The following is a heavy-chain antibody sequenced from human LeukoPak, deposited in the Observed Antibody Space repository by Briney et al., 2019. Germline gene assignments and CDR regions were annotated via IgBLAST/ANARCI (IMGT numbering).Heavy chain of an antibody. CDR1: GGSISSYY. CDR2: IYSSGST. Sequence: SETLSLTCSVSGGSISSYYWSWIRQPAGKGLEWIGRIYSSGSTNYNPSLKSRVTMSVDTSKNQFSLKLTSVTAADTAVYYCAKDLMGLMDYWGQGTLVTVSS. CDR3: AKDLMGLMDY. J-gene: IGHJ4*02. D-gene: IGHD3-16*01. V-gene: IGHV4-4*07.